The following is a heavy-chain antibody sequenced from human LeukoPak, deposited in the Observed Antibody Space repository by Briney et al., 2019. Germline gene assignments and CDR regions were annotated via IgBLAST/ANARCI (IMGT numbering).Heavy chain of an antibody. V-gene: IGHV4-39*01. D-gene: IGHD2-2*02. J-gene: IGHJ5*02. CDR1: GGSISSSSYY. CDR2: IYYSGST. CDR3: ARYAYIVVVPAAITGTFDP. Sequence: SETLSLTCTVSGGSISSSSYYWGWIRQPPGKGLEWIGSIYYSGSTYYNPSLKSRVTISVDTSKNQFSLKLSSVTAADTAVYYCARYAYIVVVPAAITGTFDPLGQGTLVTVSS.